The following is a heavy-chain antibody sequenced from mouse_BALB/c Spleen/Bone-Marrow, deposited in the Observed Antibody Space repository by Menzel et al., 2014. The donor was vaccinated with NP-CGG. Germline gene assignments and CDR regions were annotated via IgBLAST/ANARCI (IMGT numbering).Heavy chain of an antibody. CDR3: ARDCYDCYIGY. CDR1: GYSFTGYF. V-gene: IGHV1-20*02. Sequence: EVQRVESGPELVKPGASVKISCKASGYSFTGYFMNWVMQSHGKSLEWIGRINPYNGDTLYNQKFKGKATLTVDKSTDTAHIELRSLASEDSAVYYCARDCYDCYIGYWGQGTTLTVSS. J-gene: IGHJ2*01. D-gene: IGHD2-4*01. CDR2: INPYNGDT.